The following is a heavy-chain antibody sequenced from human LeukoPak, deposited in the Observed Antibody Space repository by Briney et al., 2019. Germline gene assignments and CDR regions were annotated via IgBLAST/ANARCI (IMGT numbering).Heavy chain of an antibody. V-gene: IGHV1-8*01. CDR2: MNPNSGNT. J-gene: IGHJ6*02. CDR3: ARGHQLDVLLWFGDPMTQEYGMDV. D-gene: IGHD3-10*01. CDR1: GYTFTSYD. Sequence: ASVKVSCKASGYTFTSYDINWVRQATGQGLEWMGWMNPNSGNTGYAQKFQGRVTMTRNTSISTAYMELSSLRSEDTAAYYCARGHQLDVLLWFGDPMTQEYGMDVWGQGTTVTVSS.